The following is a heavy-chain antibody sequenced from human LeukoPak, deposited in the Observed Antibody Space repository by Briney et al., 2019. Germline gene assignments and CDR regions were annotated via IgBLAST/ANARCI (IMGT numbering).Heavy chain of an antibody. CDR1: GFTFSSYS. J-gene: IGHJ1*01. V-gene: IGHV3-21*01. CDR3: ARDLSTCGGDCYSRNFQH. D-gene: IGHD2-21*02. Sequence: GGSLRLSCAASGFTFSSYSMNWVRQAPGKGLEWVSSISSSSSYIYYADSVKGRFTISRDNAKNSLYLQMNSLRAEDTAVYYCARDLSTCGGDCYSRNFQHWGQGTLVTVSS. CDR2: ISSSSSYI.